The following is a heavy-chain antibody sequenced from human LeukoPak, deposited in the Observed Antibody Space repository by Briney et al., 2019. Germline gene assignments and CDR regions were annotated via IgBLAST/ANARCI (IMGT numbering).Heavy chain of an antibody. V-gene: IGHV3-7*01. CDR1: GFTFSSYW. CDR2: IKQDGSEK. CDR3: ARVLGILWPAFDI. D-gene: IGHD5-12*01. J-gene: IGHJ3*02. Sequence: QPGGSLRLSCAASGFTFSSYWMSWVRQAPGKGLEWVANIKQDGSEKYYVDSVKGRFTISRDNAKNSLYLQMNSLRAEDTAVYYCARVLGILWPAFDIWGQGTMVTVSS.